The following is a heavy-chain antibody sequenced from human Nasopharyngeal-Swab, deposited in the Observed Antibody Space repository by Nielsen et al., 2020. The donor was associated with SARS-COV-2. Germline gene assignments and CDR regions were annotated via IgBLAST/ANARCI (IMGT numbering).Heavy chain of an antibody. V-gene: IGHV3-48*04. Sequence: RGPLRLSCATSGFTFSPYTMTWVRQAPGQGLQWNSYITSGNSVQYADSVRGRFTISRDNAKNSLYLQMNSLTAEDTAVYYCARERGGGYGDYWGQGTLVTVSS. CDR2: ITSGNSV. J-gene: IGHJ4*02. CDR3: ARERGGGYGDY. CDR1: GFTFSPYT. D-gene: IGHD5-12*01.